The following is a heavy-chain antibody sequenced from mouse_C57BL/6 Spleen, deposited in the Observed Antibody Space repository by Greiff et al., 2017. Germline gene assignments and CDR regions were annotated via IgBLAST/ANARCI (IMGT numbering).Heavy chain of an antibody. CDR1: GYTFTGYW. J-gene: IGHJ4*01. Sequence: VQLQQSGAELMKPGASVKLSCKATGYTFTGYWIEWVKQRPGHGLEWIGEILPGSGGTNYNEKFKGKATFTADTSSNTAYMQLSSLTTEDSAIYYCARGRPGQAMDYWGQGTSVTVSS. V-gene: IGHV1-9*01. CDR3: ARGRPGQAMDY. CDR2: ILPGSGGT.